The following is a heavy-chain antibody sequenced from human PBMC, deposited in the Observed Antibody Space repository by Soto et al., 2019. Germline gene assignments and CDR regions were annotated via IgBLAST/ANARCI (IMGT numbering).Heavy chain of an antibody. V-gene: IGHV3-23*01. CDR2: ISGSGSST. D-gene: IGHD6-19*01. Sequence: EVHLLESGGGLVQPGGSLRLSCAASGFTFNNYAMTWVRQTPGKGLQWVSTISGSGSSTFYADSVRGRFTISRDNSKYTLYLHMNSLRAEDTALYYCAKEKIASTVADFFDYWGQGTLVTVSS. CDR1: GFTFNNYA. J-gene: IGHJ4*02. CDR3: AKEKIASTVADFFDY.